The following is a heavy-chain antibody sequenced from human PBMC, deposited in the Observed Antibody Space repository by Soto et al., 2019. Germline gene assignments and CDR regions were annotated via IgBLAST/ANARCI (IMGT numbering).Heavy chain of an antibody. CDR1: GGTFSSYA. V-gene: IGHV1-69*01. CDR3: ARIAGVGATSGVGGVDY. CDR2: IIPIFGTA. D-gene: IGHD1-26*01. Sequence: QVQLVQSGAEVKKPGSSVKVSCKASGGTFSSYAISWVRQAPGQGLEWMGGIIPIFGTANYAQKFQGRVTITADESTSTAYMELSSLRSEDTGVYYCARIAGVGATSGVGGVDYWGQGTLVTVSS. J-gene: IGHJ4*02.